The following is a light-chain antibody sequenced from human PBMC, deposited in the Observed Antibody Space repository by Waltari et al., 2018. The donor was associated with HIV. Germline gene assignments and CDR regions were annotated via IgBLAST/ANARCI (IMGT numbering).Light chain of an antibody. J-gene: IGLJ2*01. Sequence: QSALTQPASVSGSPGQSMTISCTGTSSDFGSYNLVSWYQQHPGKAPKLMIYEVRKRPSGVSNRFSDSKAGNTASLTISVLQAEDEADYYCCSYAGTSTVVFGGGTKLTVL. CDR3: CSYAGTSTVV. CDR1: SSDFGSYNL. CDR2: EVR. V-gene: IGLV2-23*02.